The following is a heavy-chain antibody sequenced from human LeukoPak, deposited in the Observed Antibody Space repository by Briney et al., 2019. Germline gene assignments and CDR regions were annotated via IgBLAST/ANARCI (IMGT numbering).Heavy chain of an antibody. Sequence: SETLSLTCTVSGGSISSTTHYWGWIRQPPGRGLEWIGSIYYSVNTYYNPSLKSRVTISVDTSKNQFSLKLSSVTAADTAVYYCARGGRIAAAGTGYFDYWGQGTLVTVSS. J-gene: IGHJ4*02. CDR3: ARGGRIAAAGTGYFDY. V-gene: IGHV4-39*01. CDR1: GGSISSTTHY. CDR2: IYYSVNT. D-gene: IGHD6-13*01.